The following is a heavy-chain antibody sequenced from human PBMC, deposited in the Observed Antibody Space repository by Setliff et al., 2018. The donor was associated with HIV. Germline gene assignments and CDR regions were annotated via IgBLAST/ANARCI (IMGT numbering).Heavy chain of an antibody. V-gene: IGHV4-34*01. CDR1: GESFSDYS. Sequence: LSLTCAVYGESFSDYSWNWIRQTPEKGLEWIAEITQSGTTNYNPSLRGRVTIVVGTSKNHFSLNLRSVTAADTAFYYCATKGWNAYKAFDYWGQGTLVTVSS. CDR2: ITQSGTT. D-gene: IGHD1-1*01. CDR3: ATKGWNAYKAFDY. J-gene: IGHJ4*02.